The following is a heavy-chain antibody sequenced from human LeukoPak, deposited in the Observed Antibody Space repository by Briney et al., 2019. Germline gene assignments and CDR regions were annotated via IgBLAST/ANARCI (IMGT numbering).Heavy chain of an antibody. CDR3: ARDRYYDSSGYYYWYFDL. CDR2: IYSGGST. V-gene: IGHV3-66*01. D-gene: IGHD3-22*01. Sequence: GGSLRLSCAASGFTVSSNYMSWVRQAPGKGLEWVSVIYSGGSTYYADSVKGRFTISRDNSKNTLYLQMNSLRAEDTAVHYCARDRYYDSSGYYYWYFDLWGRGTLVTVSS. CDR1: GFTVSSNY. J-gene: IGHJ2*01.